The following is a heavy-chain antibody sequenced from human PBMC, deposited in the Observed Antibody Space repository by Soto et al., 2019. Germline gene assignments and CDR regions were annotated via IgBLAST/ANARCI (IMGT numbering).Heavy chain of an antibody. CDR3: ARDVTHGSGTYALDY. V-gene: IGHV3-21*06. J-gene: IGHJ4*02. CDR1: GFTFSSYS. D-gene: IGHD3-10*01. CDR2: ISTSSGYI. Sequence: GGSLRLSCATSGFTFSSYSMNWVRQAPGKGLEWVSSISTSSGYIFYADSVKGRFTISRDNAKNSLYLQMRSLRAEDTAIYYCARDVTHGSGTYALDYWGQGTLVTVS.